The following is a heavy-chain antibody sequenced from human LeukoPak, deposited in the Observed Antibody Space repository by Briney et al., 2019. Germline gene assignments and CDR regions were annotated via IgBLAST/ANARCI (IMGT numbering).Heavy chain of an antibody. Sequence: GASVKVSCKASGYTFTSYYIHWVRQAPGQGLEWMGILNPSSGSTTYAQNFQGRVTMTRDTSTRTVYMELSSLRSEDTAVYYCARVLEKYTDRSGYDAFDIWGHGTMVTVSS. CDR2: LNPSSGST. CDR1: GYTFTSYY. V-gene: IGHV1-46*01. D-gene: IGHD3-22*01. CDR3: ARVLEKYTDRSGYDAFDI. J-gene: IGHJ3*02.